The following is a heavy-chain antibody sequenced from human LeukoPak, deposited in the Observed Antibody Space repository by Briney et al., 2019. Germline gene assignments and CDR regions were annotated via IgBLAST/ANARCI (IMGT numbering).Heavy chain of an antibody. CDR3: ARHGSYYGSGSYLVY. CDR1: GGSISSYY. CDR2: IYYSGST. J-gene: IGHJ4*02. D-gene: IGHD3-10*01. V-gene: IGHV4-59*08. Sequence: PSETLSLTCTVSGGSISSYYWSWIRQPPGKALEWIGYIYYSGSTNYNPSLKSRVTISVDTSKNQFSLKLSSVTAADTAVYYCARHGSYYGSGSYLVYWGQGTLVTVSS.